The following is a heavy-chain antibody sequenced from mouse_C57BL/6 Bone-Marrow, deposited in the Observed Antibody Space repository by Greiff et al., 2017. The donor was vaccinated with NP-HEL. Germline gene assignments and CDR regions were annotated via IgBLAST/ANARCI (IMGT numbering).Heavy chain of an antibody. D-gene: IGHD2-5*01. CDR2: IDPETGGT. CDR1: GYTFTDYE. CDR3: TRAYYSNYVRFAY. J-gene: IGHJ3*01. Sequence: QVQLQQSGAELVRPGASVTLSCKASGYTFTDYEMHWVKQTPVHGLEWIGAIDPETGGTAYNQKFTGKAILTADKSSSTAYMELRSLTSEDSAVYYCTRAYYSNYVRFAYWGQGTLVTVSA. V-gene: IGHV1-15*01.